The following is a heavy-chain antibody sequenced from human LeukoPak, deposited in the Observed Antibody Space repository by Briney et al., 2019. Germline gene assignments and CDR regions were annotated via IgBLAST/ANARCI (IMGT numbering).Heavy chain of an antibody. CDR3: ARATMVRGVFFFDY. D-gene: IGHD3-10*01. CDR2: IYSGGNT. CDR1: GITVSGNY. Sequence: PGGSLRLSCAASGITVSGNYMTRVRQAPGKGLEWVSVIYSGGNTYYADSAKGRLTISRDNSKNTLFLQMNSLRAEDTAVYYCARATMVRGVFFFDYWGQGTLVTVSS. J-gene: IGHJ4*02. V-gene: IGHV3-66*01.